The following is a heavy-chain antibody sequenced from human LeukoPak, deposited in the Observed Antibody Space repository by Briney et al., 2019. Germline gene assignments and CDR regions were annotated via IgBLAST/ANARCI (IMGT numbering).Heavy chain of an antibody. CDR3: ARYNSYMDV. Sequence: SETLSLTCTVSGGSIRSYHWSWVRQPAGKTLEWIGRMYSSGDTKYNPSLQSRVTMSVDTSMSQFSLKLTSVTAADTAIYYCARYNSYMDVWGTGTTVTVSS. V-gene: IGHV4-4*07. J-gene: IGHJ6*03. CDR1: GGSIRSYH. CDR2: MYSSGDT.